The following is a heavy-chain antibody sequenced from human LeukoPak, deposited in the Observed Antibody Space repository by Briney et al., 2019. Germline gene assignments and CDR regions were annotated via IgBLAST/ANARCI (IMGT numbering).Heavy chain of an antibody. CDR3: ARGYSNPYYFYMDV. V-gene: IGHV3-64*01. CDR1: GFTFVDYA. Sequence: PGGSLRLSCAASGFTFVDYAMHWVRQAPGKGLEYVSGIDSNGDSTYYANSVKGRFTMSRDNSKHTLYLQMGSLRTEDLAVYYCARGYSNPYYFYMDVWGKGTTVTVSS. J-gene: IGHJ6*03. CDR2: IDSNGDST. D-gene: IGHD4-11*01.